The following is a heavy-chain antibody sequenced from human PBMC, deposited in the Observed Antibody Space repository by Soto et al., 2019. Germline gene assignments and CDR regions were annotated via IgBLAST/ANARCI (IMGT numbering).Heavy chain of an antibody. CDR3: AIYHRVRRIREWFDL. CDR1: GGSLSSSSFY. V-gene: IGHV4-39*01. CDR2: SYYSGST. J-gene: IGHJ5*01. Sequence: SETVSLTCTVSGGSLSSSSFYWGGICQPPGKGLKGLRSSYYSGSTYYNPSLTSRLTISVDTSKIQFSLKLSSVTAADTAVYYCAIYHRVRRIREWFDLWGQGTPVTFSS. D-gene: IGHD3-10*01.